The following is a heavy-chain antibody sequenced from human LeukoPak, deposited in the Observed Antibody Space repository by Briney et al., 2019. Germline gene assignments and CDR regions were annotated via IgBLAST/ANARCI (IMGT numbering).Heavy chain of an antibody. CDR2: LYPGDSDT. CDR3: ARRYYYDTSGYYLAQDAFDI. Sequence: GESLKISCKGSGYSFTSYWIGWVRPMPRKGLEWMGILYPGDSDTRYSPSFLGQVTISADKSISTAYLQWSSLKASDTAMYYCARRYYYDTSGYYLAQDAFDIWGQGTMVTVSS. V-gene: IGHV5-51*01. J-gene: IGHJ3*02. CDR1: GYSFTSYW. D-gene: IGHD3-22*01.